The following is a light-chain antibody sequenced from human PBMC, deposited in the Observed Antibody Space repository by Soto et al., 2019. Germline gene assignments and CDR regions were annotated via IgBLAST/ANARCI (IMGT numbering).Light chain of an antibody. V-gene: IGLV2-11*01. CDR1: GSDVGGYNY. CDR2: DVS. J-gene: IGLJ1*01. CDR3: CSYAGSHTFV. Sequence: QSVLTQPRSVSGSPGQSVTMSCTGTGSDVGGYNYVSWYQQHPGKAPKVMIYDVSKRPSGVPDRFSGSKSGNTASLTISGLQADDEADYYCCSYAGSHTFVFGTGTKVTVL.